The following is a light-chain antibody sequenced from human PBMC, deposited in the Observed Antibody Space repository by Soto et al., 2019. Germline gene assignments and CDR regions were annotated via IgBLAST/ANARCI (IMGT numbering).Light chain of an antibody. CDR1: TGAVTSEHY. CDR3: LLSYSGPRV. Sequence: QAVVTQEPSLTVSPGGTVSLTCGSSTGAVTSEHYAYWFQQKPGQAPRTLIYNTNNKQSWTPARFSGSLLGGKAALTLSGAQTEDEAEYYCLLSYSGPRVFGGGTQLTVL. CDR2: NTN. V-gene: IGLV7-46*01. J-gene: IGLJ3*02.